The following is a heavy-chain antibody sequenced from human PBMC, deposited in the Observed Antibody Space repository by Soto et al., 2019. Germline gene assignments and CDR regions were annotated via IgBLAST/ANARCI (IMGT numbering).Heavy chain of an antibody. CDR2: IVVGSGNT. CDR1: GFTFTSSA. V-gene: IGHV1-58*01. J-gene: IGHJ6*02. Sequence: GASVKVSCKASGFTFTSSAVQWVRQARGQRLKWIGWIVVGSGNTNYAQKFQERVTITRDMSTSTAYMELSSLRSEDTAVYYCAAIDYGDYAYGMDVWGQGTTVTVSS. D-gene: IGHD4-17*01. CDR3: AAIDYGDYAYGMDV.